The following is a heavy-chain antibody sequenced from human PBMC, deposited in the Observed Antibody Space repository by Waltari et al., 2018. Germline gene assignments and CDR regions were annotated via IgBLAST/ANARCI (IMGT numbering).Heavy chain of an antibody. J-gene: IGHJ6*03. CDR2: ISSSSGFM. Sequence: EVQLVESGGGLVKPGGSLRLSCTASGFTFSSFTMNWVRQAPGKGMEWVSSISSSSGFMYYADSLKGRFTVSRDNTKNSLYLQIHSLRAEDTAVYYCAKVSAPYYMDVWGKGTTVTVSS. D-gene: IGHD3-3*02. V-gene: IGHV3-21*01. CDR1: GFTFSSFT. CDR3: AKVSAPYYMDV.